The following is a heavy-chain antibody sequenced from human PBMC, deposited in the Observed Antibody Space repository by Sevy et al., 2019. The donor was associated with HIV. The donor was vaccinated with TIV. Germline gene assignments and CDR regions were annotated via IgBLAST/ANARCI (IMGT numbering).Heavy chain of an antibody. D-gene: IGHD6-13*01. J-gene: IGHJ4*02. CDR1: GFSLSSYG. CDR3: AREGAAAGIGY. V-gene: IGHV3-33*01. CDR2: IWYDGSNK. Sequence: GGSLRLSCAASGFSLSSYGMHWVRQAPGKGLEWVAVIWYDGSNKYYADSVKGRFTISRDNSKNTLYLQMNSLRAEDTAVYYCAREGAAAGIGYWGQGTLVTVSS.